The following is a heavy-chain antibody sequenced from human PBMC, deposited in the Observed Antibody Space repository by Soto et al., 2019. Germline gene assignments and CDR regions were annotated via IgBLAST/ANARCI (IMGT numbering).Heavy chain of an antibody. CDR2: INPSGGST. V-gene: IGHV1-46*01. J-gene: IGHJ6*03. D-gene: IGHD3-10*01. CDR3: ARVTYYYGSGSYTAVYYYYMDV. Sequence: ASVKVSCKASGYTSTSYYMHWVRQAPGQGLEWMGIINPSGGSTSYAQKFQGRVTMTRNTSISTAYMELSSLRSEDTAVYYCARVTYYYGSGSYTAVYYYYMDVWGKGTTVTVSS. CDR1: GYTSTSYY.